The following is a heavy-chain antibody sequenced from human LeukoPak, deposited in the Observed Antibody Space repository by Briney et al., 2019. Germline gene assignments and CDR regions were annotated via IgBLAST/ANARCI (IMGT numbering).Heavy chain of an antibody. V-gene: IGHV1-18*01. D-gene: IGHD3-22*01. CDR2: ISAYNGNT. CDR3: ARDFRPPYYYDSSGSGWGFDP. J-gene: IGHJ5*02. CDR1: GYTFTSYG. Sequence: ASVKVSCKASGYTFTSYGISWVRQAPGQGLEWMGWISAYNGNTNYAQKLQGRVTMTTDTSTSTAYMELRSLRSDDTAVYYCARDFRPPYYYDSSGSGWGFDPWGQGTLVTVSP.